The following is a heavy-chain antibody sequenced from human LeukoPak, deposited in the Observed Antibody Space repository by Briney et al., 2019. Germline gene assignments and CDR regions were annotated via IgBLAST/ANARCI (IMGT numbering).Heavy chain of an antibody. CDR3: ARQGRGYGGTFDY. CDR2: IYYSGST. Sequence: SETLSLTCTVSGGSISSYYWSWIWQPPGKGLEWIGYIYYSGSTNYNPSLKSRVTISVDTSKNQFSLKLSSVTAADTAVYYCARQGRGYGGTFDYWGQGTLVTVSS. D-gene: IGHD3-16*01. J-gene: IGHJ4*02. V-gene: IGHV4-59*01. CDR1: GGSISSYY.